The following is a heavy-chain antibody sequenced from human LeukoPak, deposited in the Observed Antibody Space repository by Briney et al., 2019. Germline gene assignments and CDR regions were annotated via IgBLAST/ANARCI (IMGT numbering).Heavy chain of an antibody. CDR1: GFTFTSYA. J-gene: IGHJ4*02. V-gene: IGHV3-66*04. CDR3: ARLGTYYYDSSGYSGDY. CDR2: IYSGGST. Sequence: GGSLRLSCETSGFTFTSYAVSWVRQAPGKGLEWVSVIYSGGSTYYADSVKGRFTISRDNSKNTLYLQMNSLRAEDTAVYYCARLGTYYYDSSGYSGDYWGQGTLVTVSS. D-gene: IGHD3-22*01.